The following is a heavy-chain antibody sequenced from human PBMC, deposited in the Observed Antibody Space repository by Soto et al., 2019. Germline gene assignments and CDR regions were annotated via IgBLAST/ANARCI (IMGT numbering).Heavy chain of an antibody. CDR1: GGSISSSNW. Sequence: PSETLSLTCAVSGGSISSSNWWSWVRQPPGKGLEWIGEIYHSGSTNYNPSLKSRVTISVDTSKNQFSLKLSSVTAADTAVYYCAITRGAAGSPYDYWGLGTLVTVSS. CDR3: AITRGAAGSPYDY. CDR2: IYHSGST. J-gene: IGHJ4*02. V-gene: IGHV4-4*02. D-gene: IGHD6-13*01.